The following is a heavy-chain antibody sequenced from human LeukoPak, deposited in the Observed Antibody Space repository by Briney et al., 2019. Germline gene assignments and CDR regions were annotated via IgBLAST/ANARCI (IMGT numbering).Heavy chain of an antibody. CDR3: AREQDVDYYYYMDV. Sequence: PSETLSLTCTVSGGSISSYYWSWIRQPPGKGLEWIGEINHSGSTNYNPSLKSRVTISVDTSKNQFSLKLSSVTAADTALYYCAREQDVDYYYYMDVWGKGTTVTVSS. V-gene: IGHV4-34*01. CDR2: INHSGST. D-gene: IGHD2-15*01. CDR1: GGSISSYY. J-gene: IGHJ6*03.